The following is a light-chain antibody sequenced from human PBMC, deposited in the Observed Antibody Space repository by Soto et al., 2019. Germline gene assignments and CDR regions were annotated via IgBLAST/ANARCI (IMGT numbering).Light chain of an antibody. J-gene: IGKJ2*01. CDR1: QSVRSN. CDR3: QQCNNLPYT. V-gene: IGKV3-15*01. CDR2: DAS. Sequence: EVVMTQSPATLSVSPGEGATLSCRASQSVRSNLVWYQQKPGQAPRLLIYDASTRATGIPARFSGSGSGTEXTXTISSLQSEDLALYFCQQCNNLPYTFGRGTKLEIK.